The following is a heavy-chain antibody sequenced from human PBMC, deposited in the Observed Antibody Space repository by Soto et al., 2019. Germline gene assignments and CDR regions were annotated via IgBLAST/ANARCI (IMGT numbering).Heavy chain of an antibody. CDR1: GGSVSSVSYY. J-gene: IGHJ6*02. CDR3: ARGIEGWYQGRYYYGMDV. V-gene: IGHV4-61*01. CDR2: IYYSGST. Sequence: TSETLSLTCTISGGSVSSVSYYWSWIRQPPGKGLEWIGYIYYSGSTNYNPSLKSRVTISVDTSKNQFSLKLSSVTAADTAVYYCARGIEGWYQGRYYYGMDVWGQGTTVTVSS. D-gene: IGHD6-19*01.